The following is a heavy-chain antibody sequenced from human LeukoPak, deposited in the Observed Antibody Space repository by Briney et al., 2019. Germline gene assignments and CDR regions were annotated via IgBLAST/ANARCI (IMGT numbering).Heavy chain of an antibody. CDR3: AKENYDSSGYYAPYFDY. J-gene: IGHJ4*02. CDR2: INGSGGST. CDR1: GFTFSSYA. V-gene: IGHV3-23*01. D-gene: IGHD3-22*01. Sequence: GGSLRLSCAASGFTFSSYAMSWVRQAPGKGLEWVSAINGSGGSTYYADSVKGRFTISRDNSKNTLYLQMNSLRAEDTAVYYCAKENYDSSGYYAPYFDYWGQGTLVTVSS.